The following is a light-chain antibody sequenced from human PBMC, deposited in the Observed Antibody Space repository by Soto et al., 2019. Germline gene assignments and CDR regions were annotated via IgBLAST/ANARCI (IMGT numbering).Light chain of an antibody. CDR1: SSDFGGYNY. V-gene: IGLV2-14*01. CDR3: SSYTRSSTPYV. J-gene: IGLJ1*01. Sequence: QSVLTQPASVSGSPGQSITISCTGTSSDFGGYNYVSWYQQHPVKAPKLLIYDVTNRPSGVSDRFSGSKSGNTASLTISGLQAEDEADYYCSSYTRSSTPYVFGTGTKVT. CDR2: DVT.